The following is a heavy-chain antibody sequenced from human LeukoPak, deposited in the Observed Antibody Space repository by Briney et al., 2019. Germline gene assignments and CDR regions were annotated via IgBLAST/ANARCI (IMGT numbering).Heavy chain of an antibody. J-gene: IGHJ6*03. V-gene: IGHV4-34*01. CDR2: INHSGST. Sequence: PSETLSLTCTVSGGSISSYYWSWIRQPPGKGLEWIGEINHSGSTNYNPSLKSRVTISVDTSKNQFSLKLSSVTAADTAVYYCARYSYGYYYYYYMDVWGKGTTVTISS. CDR3: ARYSYGYYYYYYMDV. CDR1: GGSISSYY. D-gene: IGHD5-18*01.